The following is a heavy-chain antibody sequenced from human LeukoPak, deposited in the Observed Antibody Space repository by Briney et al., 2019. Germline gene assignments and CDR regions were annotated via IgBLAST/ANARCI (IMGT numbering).Heavy chain of an antibody. CDR3: ARGRYVTTRGGAAAGFLDY. CDR2: INHGGST. Sequence: SETLSLTCAVSGGSFSGHYWNWIRQPPGKGLEWIGEINHGGSTNYDPSLKSRVTISVDTSQNQFSLRLSSVTAADTAVYYCARGRYVTTRGGAAAGFLDYWGQGTLVTVST. J-gene: IGHJ4*02. D-gene: IGHD6-13*01. V-gene: IGHV4-34*01. CDR1: GGSFSGHY.